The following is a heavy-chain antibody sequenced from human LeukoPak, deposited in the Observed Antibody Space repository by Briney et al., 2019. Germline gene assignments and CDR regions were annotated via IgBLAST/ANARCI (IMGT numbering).Heavy chain of an antibody. V-gene: IGHV1-2*06. CDR1: RYTFTGYY. D-gene: IGHD1-7*01. J-gene: IGHJ5*02. CDR3: ARGITGTTFDP. Sequence: ASVKVSCNASRYTFTGYYMHWVRQAPGQGLEWMGRINPSSGGTNYAQKFQGRVTMTRDTSISTAYMELSRLRSDDTAVYYCARGITGTTFDPWGQGTLVTVSS. CDR2: INPSSGGT.